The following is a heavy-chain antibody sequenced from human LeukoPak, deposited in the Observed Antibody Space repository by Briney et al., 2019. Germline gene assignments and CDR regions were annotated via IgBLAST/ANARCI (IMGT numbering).Heavy chain of an antibody. D-gene: IGHD3-10*01. Sequence: PGGSLRLSCTASGFTFSNAWMSWVRQAPGKGLEWVGRIKSKSDGGTTDYAAPVKGRFTISRDDSKNTLYLQMNSLKTEDTAAYYCIRLWFGEFIWGQGTMVSVSS. V-gene: IGHV3-15*01. J-gene: IGHJ3*02. CDR2: IKSKSDGGTT. CDR1: GFTFSNAW. CDR3: IRLWFGEFI.